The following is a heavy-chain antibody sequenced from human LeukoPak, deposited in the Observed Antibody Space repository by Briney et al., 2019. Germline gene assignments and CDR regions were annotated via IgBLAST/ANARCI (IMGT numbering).Heavy chain of an antibody. CDR2: ISGASSDNYI. Sequence: GGSLRLSCVASGFSFGVYGMNWVRQAPGKGLEWVSTISGASSDNYIDYADSVKGRFTISRDNAKNSVFLEMNGLRDDDTAVYYCTREGGVGPWGQGTLVSVSS. J-gene: IGHJ5*02. D-gene: IGHD3-16*01. CDR3: TREGGVGP. CDR1: GFSFGVYG. V-gene: IGHV3-21*01.